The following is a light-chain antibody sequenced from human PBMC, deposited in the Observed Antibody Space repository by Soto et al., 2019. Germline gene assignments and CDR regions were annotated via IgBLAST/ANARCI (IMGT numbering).Light chain of an antibody. V-gene: IGKV1-39*01. J-gene: IGKJ2*01. Sequence: DIHMTQSPSSLSASVGDRVTITCRASQSITNYLNWYQQKPGKAPKLLMYAISTLQSGVPSRFGGSGSGTEFTLTCSSLQPDDFATYYCQQSYSTPYTFGPGTKVDIK. CDR2: AIS. CDR1: QSITNY. CDR3: QQSYSTPYT.